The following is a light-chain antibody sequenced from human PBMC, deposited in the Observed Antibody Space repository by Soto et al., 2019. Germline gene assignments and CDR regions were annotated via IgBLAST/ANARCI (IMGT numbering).Light chain of an antibody. CDR2: LAS. CDR1: QSVDRW. J-gene: IGKJ1*01. CDR3: QHYFAYSWT. Sequence: DVQMTQSPSTLSASVGDRVTITCRASQSVDRWLAWFQQKPGKAPKLLIYLASSLEVGVPSRFSGSGSGTEFTLTISSMQPDDFATYYCQHYFAYSWTFGQGTKGEIK. V-gene: IGKV1-5*03.